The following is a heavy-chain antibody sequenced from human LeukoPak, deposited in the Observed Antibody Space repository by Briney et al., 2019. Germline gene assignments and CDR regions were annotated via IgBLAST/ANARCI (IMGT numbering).Heavy chain of an antibody. CDR3: ASRVITDYYFDY. J-gene: IGHJ4*02. V-gene: IGHV4-4*07. CDR1: GGSISSYY. Sequence: SETLSLTCIVSGGSISSYYWSWIRQPAGKGLEWIGRIYTSESTNYNPSLKSRVTISVDTSKNQFSLKLSSVTAADTAVYYCASRVITDYYFDYWGQGALVSVSS. CDR2: IYTSEST. D-gene: IGHD3-10*01.